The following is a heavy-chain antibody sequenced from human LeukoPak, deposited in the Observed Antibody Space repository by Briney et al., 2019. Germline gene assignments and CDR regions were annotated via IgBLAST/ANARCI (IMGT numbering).Heavy chain of an antibody. V-gene: IGHV3-48*04. D-gene: IGHD3-22*01. J-gene: IGHJ4*02. CDR3: ASTHWGYYSY. CDR1: GFTFSSYA. Sequence: PGGSLRLSCAASGFTFSSYAMSWVRQAPGKGLEWVSYISSSGSTIYYADSVKGRFTISRDNAKNSLYLQMNSLRAEDTAVYYCASTHWGYYSYWGQGTLVTVSS. CDR2: ISSSGSTI.